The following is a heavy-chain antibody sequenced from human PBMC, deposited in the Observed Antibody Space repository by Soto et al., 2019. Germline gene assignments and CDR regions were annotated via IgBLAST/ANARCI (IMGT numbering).Heavy chain of an antibody. CDR3: ARHALQNEFVL. CDR1: GGSISSSSHY. D-gene: IGHD3-10*01. Sequence: SEPMPLTCSASGGSISSSSHYWAWLRQAPGQGLGRLGCGCQAGNTYYNPSLRNRGSVSVDTSMNQISLSVKAVTASATGGYLCARHALQNEFVLWGQGTPVTVSS. V-gene: IGHV4-39*01. CDR2: GCQAGNT. J-gene: IGHJ4*02.